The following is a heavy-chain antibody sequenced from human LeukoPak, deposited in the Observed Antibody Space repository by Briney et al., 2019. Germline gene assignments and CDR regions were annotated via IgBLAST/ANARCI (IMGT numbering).Heavy chain of an antibody. CDR1: GASISSYH. Sequence: KPSETLSLTCTVSGASISSYHWSWIRQPAGKGLEWIGRISSSGSTKYNPSLKSRVTMSIDTSKNQFSLNLSSVTAADTAVYYCARVPTGGLDYWGQGTLVTVSS. D-gene: IGHD3-10*01. CDR3: ARVPTGGLDY. CDR2: ISSSGST. J-gene: IGHJ4*02. V-gene: IGHV4-4*07.